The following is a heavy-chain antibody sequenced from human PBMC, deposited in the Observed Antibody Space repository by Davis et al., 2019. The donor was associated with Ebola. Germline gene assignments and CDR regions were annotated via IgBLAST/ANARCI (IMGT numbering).Heavy chain of an antibody. Sequence: PSETLSLTCTVYGGSLSGYYWSWIRQSPGKGLEWIGEINHSGSTNYNPSLMSRVTISLDTSKNQFSLKLSPVTAADTAVYYCARDPKYSSRFDYWGQGTLVTVSS. V-gene: IGHV4-34*01. CDR1: GGSLSGYY. CDR2: INHSGST. CDR3: ARDPKYSSRFDY. J-gene: IGHJ4*02. D-gene: IGHD6-6*01.